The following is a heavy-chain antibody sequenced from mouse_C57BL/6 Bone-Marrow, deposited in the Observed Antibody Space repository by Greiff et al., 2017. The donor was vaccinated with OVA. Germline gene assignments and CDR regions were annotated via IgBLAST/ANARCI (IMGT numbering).Heavy chain of an antibody. CDR2: IYPGDGDT. J-gene: IGHJ2*01. V-gene: IGHV1-82*01. CDR3: ARREDTAYYGYAYFDY. CDR1: GYAFSSSW. Sequence: QVQLQQSGPELVKPGASVKISCKASGYAFSSSWMNWVKQRPGKGLEWIGRIYPGDGDTNYNGKFKGKATLTADKSSSTAYMQLSSLTSEDSAVYFCARREDTAYYGYAYFDYWGQGTTLTVSS. D-gene: IGHD2-9*01.